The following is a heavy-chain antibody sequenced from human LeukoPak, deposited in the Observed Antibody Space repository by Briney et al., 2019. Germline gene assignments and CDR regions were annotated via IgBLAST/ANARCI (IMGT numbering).Heavy chain of an antibody. V-gene: IGHV6-1*01. CDR2: TYYRSKWYN. J-gene: IGHJ4*02. D-gene: IGHD3-22*01. Sequence: SQTLSLTCAISGDSVSSNSAAWNWIRQSPSRDLEWLGRTYYRSKWYNDYAVSVKSRITINPDTSKNQFSLQLNSVTPEDTAVYYCARGPITMIVEARSPYYFDYWGQGTLVTVSS. CDR3: ARGPITMIVEARSPYYFDY. CDR1: GDSVSSNSAA.